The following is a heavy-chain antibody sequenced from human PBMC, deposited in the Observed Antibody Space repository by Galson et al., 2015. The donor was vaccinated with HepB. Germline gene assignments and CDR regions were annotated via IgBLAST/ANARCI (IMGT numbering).Heavy chain of an antibody. CDR3: ARDRGFGVVRNNWFDP. CDR1: RLTFSRYT. V-gene: IGHV3-30*04. Sequence: SLRLSCAASRLTFSRYTFHWVRQAPGKGLEWVAIISYDARTQYYADSVKGRFTISRDNSKNTLYLEMNSLRADDTAVYYCARDRGFGVVRNNWFDPGGQGTLVTVSS. D-gene: IGHD3-3*01. CDR2: ISYDARTQ. J-gene: IGHJ5*02.